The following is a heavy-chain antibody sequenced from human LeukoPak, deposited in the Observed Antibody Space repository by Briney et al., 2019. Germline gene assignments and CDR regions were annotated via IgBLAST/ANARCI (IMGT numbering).Heavy chain of an antibody. D-gene: IGHD6-13*01. V-gene: IGHV3-30-3*01. CDR3: AKGIAAAGPEDYFDY. CDR2: ISYDGSNK. CDR1: GFTFSSYA. Sequence: PGGSLRLSCAASGFTFSSYAMHWVRQAPGKELEWVAVISYDGSNKYYADSVKGRFTISRDNSKNTLYLQLNSLRPEDTAVYYCAKGIAAAGPEDYFDYWGQGTLVTVSS. J-gene: IGHJ4*02.